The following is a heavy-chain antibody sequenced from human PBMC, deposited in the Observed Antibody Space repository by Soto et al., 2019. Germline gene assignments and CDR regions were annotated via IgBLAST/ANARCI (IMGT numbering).Heavy chain of an antibody. CDR1: GGSISSGGYY. J-gene: IGHJ6*02. V-gene: IGHV4-31*03. D-gene: IGHD3-3*02. Sequence: SETLSLTCTVSGGSISSGGYYWSWIRQHPGKGLEWIGYIYYSGSTYYNPSLKSRVTISVDTSKNQFSLKLSSVTAADTAVYYCARFHFYYYYYGMDVWGQGTTVTVSS. CDR2: IYYSGST. CDR3: ARFHFYYYYYGMDV.